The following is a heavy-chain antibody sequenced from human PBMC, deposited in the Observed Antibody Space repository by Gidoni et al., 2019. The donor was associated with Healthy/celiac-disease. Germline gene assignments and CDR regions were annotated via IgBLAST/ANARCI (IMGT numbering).Heavy chain of an antibody. CDR2: ISGSGGSI. CDR1: GFTFSSYA. J-gene: IGHJ5*02. V-gene: IGHV3-23*01. D-gene: IGHD1-26*01. Sequence: EVQLLESGGGLVQPGGSLRLSCAASGFTFSSYAMSWVRQAPGKGLEWVSAISGSGGSIYYADSVKGRFTISRDNSKNTLYLQMNSLRAEDTAVYYCAKDFLGGSGSYHWGQGTLVTVSS. CDR3: AKDFLGGSGSYH.